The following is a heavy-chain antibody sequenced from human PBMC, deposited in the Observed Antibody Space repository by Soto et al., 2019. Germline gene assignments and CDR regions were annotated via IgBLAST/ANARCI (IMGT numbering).Heavy chain of an antibody. J-gene: IGHJ4*02. CDR3: ARDTYYYDTNGYYYFDY. Sequence: PSETLSLTCTVSGGSISSYYWSWIRQPPGKGLEWIGYIYYSGSTNYNPSLKSRVTISVDTSKNQFSLKLSSVTAADTAVYYCARDTYYYDTNGYYYFDYWGRGTLVTVSS. CDR2: IYYSGST. CDR1: GGSISSYY. D-gene: IGHD3-22*01. V-gene: IGHV4-59*01.